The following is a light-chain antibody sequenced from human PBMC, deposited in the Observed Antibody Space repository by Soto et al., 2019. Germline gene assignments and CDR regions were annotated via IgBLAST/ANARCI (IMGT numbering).Light chain of an antibody. J-gene: IGLJ3*02. CDR2: DDS. CDR1: NIGSKS. V-gene: IGLV3-21*02. CDR3: QLWDSSSDHSV. Sequence: SYELTQPPSVSVAPGQTARITCGGNNIGSKSVQWYQQEPGQAPVLVVYDDSDRPSGIPERFSGSNSGNTATLTISRVEAGDEADYYCQLWDSSSDHSVFGGGTKLTVL.